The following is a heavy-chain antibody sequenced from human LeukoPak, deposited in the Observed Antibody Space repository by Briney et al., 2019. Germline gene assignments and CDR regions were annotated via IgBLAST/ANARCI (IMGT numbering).Heavy chain of an antibody. CDR2: INLDGTEE. V-gene: IGHV3-7*01. CDR3: ASGRHDFLH. CDR1: GFVFSTYW. J-gene: IGHJ4*02. Sequence: GGSLRLSCAASGFVFSTYWMTWVRQVPGKGLEWVANINLDGTEEHYVDSSLKGRFTISRYNAKNSLYLQMTSLRVEDTAVYYCASGRHDFLHWGQGTLVTVSS. D-gene: IGHD3/OR15-3a*01.